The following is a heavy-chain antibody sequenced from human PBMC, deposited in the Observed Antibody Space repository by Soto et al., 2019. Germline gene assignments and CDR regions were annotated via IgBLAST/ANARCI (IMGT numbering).Heavy chain of an antibody. CDR3: ARDCISGYFDY. CDR2: IHTSGST. Sequence: WTWIRQPAGKGLAWIGRIHTSGSTNYNPSLKSRVTMSVDTSKNHFSLKLTSVTAADTAVYYCARDCISGYFDYWGQGTLVTVSS. J-gene: IGHJ4*02. V-gene: IGHV4-4*07.